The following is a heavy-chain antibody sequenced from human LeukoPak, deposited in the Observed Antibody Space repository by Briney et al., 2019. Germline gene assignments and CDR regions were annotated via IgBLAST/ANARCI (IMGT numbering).Heavy chain of an antibody. CDR2: ISSTSNYI. D-gene: IGHD3-16*01. J-gene: IGHJ6*02. V-gene: IGHV3-21*01. Sequence: GGSLRLSCAASGFPFSSYSLNWLRQAPGKGLEWVSCISSTSNYIYYADSVKGRFTISRDNAKNSLYLQMNSLRAEDTAVYYCARELGRSYYYYAMDVWGQGTTVTVSS. CDR3: ARELGRSYYYYAMDV. CDR1: GFPFSSYS.